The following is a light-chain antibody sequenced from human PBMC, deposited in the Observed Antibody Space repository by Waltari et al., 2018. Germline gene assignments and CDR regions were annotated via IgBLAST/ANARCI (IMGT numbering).Light chain of an antibody. Sequence: QSVLTQPPSASGTPGQRVTISCSGSTSNIGSNTVNWYQQLPGTAPKLPIYSNDQRPPGVPDRFSGSKSGTSASLAISGLQSEDEADYYCAAWDDSLNGRGVFGGGTKLTVL. V-gene: IGLV1-44*01. CDR3: AAWDDSLNGRGV. CDR2: SND. CDR1: TSNIGSNT. J-gene: IGLJ2*01.